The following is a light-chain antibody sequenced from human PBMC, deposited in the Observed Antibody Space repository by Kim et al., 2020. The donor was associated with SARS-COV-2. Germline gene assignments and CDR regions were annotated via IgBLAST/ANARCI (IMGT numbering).Light chain of an antibody. CDR1: SLRSYY. J-gene: IGLJ2*01. V-gene: IGLV3-19*01. CDR2: GKN. CDR3: NSRGSNDNVL. Sequence: SSELTQDPAVSVALGQTVRNTCQGDSLRSYYATWYQQKPGQAPIVVIYGKNNRPSGIPDRFSGSSSGDTASLTITGTQAGDEADYYCNSRGSNDNVLFGGGTKRTVL.